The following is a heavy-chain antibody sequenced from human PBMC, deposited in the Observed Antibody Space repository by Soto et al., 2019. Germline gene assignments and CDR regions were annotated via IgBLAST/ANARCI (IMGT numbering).Heavy chain of an antibody. CDR2: ISYSGST. Sequence: QVQLQESGPGLVKPSQTLSLTCTVSGGSISSGGYYWSWIRQHPGQGLEGIGCISYSGSTYYTPSLKSRVTISVDTSKNQFSLRLSSVTAADTAVYYCARSIRYDTSGYYFSDHWGQGTLVTVSS. CDR1: GGSISSGGYY. J-gene: IGHJ4*02. CDR3: ARSIRYDTSGYYFSDH. V-gene: IGHV4-31*03. D-gene: IGHD3-22*01.